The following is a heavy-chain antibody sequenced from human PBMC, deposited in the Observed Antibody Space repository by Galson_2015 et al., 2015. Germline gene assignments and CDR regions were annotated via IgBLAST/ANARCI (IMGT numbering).Heavy chain of an antibody. CDR1: DGSFSGYY. CDR2: INNRGST. V-gene: IGHV4-34*01. J-gene: IGHJ4*02. D-gene: IGHD5-24*01. Sequence: SETLSLTCAVYDGSFSGYYWSWIRQSPGKGLEWIGEINNRGSTKYNPSLESRVTFSVDTSKNQFSLKLTSVTAADTAVYYCARGADGYNHGFFHYWGQGTLVLVSS. CDR3: ARGADGYNHGFFHY.